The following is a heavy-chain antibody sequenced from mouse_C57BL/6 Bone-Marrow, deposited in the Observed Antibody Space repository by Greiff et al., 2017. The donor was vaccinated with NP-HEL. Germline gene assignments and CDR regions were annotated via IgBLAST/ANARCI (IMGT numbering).Heavy chain of an antibody. CDR2: INYDGSST. Sequence: EVQVVESEGGLVQPGSSMKLSCTASGFTFSDYYMAWVRQVPEKGLEWVANINYDGSSTYYLDSLQSRFIISRYNAKNILYLQMSSLKSEDTATYYCARDPQYYCSSYWYFDVWGTGTTVTVSS. CDR1: GFTFSDYY. D-gene: IGHD1-1*01. CDR3: ARDPQYYCSSYWYFDV. V-gene: IGHV5-16*01. J-gene: IGHJ1*03.